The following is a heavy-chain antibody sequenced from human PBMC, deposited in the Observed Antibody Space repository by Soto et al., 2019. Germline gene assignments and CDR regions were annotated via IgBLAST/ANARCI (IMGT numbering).Heavy chain of an antibody. V-gene: IGHV1-18*01. J-gene: IGHJ5*02. CDR1: GYTFTSYG. D-gene: IGHD5-12*01. CDR3: ARAGYSGYVLDWFDP. CDR2: ISAYNGNT. Sequence: GASVKVSCKASGYTFTSYGISWVRQAPGQGLKWMGWISAYNGNTNYAQKLQGRVTMTTDTSTSTAYMELRSLRSDDTAVYYCARAGYSGYVLDWFDPWGQGTLVTVS.